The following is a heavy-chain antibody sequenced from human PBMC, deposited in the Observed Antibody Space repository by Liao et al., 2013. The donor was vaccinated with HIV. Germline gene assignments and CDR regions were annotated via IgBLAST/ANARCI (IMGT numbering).Heavy chain of an antibody. V-gene: IGHV4-4*07. D-gene: IGHD2-2*01. J-gene: IGHJ2*01. CDR1: GGSISSYY. Sequence: QVQLQESGPGLVKPSETLSLTCTVSGGSISSYYWSWIRQPAGKGLEWIGRIYTSGSTNYNPSLKSRVTMSVDTSKNQFSLKLSSVTAADTAVYYCARVREVGRLGYCSSTSCYVGPPTRYFDLWGRGTLVTVSS. CDR2: IYTSGST. CDR3: ARVREVGRLGYCSSTSCYVGPPTRYFDL.